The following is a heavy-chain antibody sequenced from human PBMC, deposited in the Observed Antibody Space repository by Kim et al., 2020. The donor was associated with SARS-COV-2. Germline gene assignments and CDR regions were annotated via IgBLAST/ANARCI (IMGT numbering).Heavy chain of an antibody. CDR3: ARDGGVAGLCDY. D-gene: IGHD3-16*01. J-gene: IGHJ4*01. V-gene: IGHV3-48*03. CDR2: I. Sequence: ICYADSTKGRFTITRDTAKNEVYLQMDSLGVEDTAVYYCARDGGVAGLCDYWGHGTLVTVSS.